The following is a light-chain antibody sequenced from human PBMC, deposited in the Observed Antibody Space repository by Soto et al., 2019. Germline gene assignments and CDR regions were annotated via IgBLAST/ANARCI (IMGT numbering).Light chain of an antibody. CDR2: EVS. J-gene: IGLJ1*01. Sequence: QSVLTQPASVSGSPGQSITISCTGTSSDIGGSNDVSWYQQHPGKAPKLMIFEVSNRPSGVSNRFSGSNSSTTASLTISGLQAEDEADYYCSSYTSMSTAVFGTGTKLTVL. CDR1: SSDIGGSND. V-gene: IGLV2-14*01. CDR3: SSYTSMSTAV.